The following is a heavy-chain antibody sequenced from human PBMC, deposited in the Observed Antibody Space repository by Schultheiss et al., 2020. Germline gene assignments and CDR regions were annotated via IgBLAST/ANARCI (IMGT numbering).Heavy chain of an antibody. CDR2: LSSSGTNM. CDR1: GFTFDDYG. J-gene: IGHJ4*02. D-gene: IGHD3-16*02. CDR3: AKLGPYVWGSYLDY. V-gene: IGHV3-23*01. Sequence: GGSLTLSCAASGFTFDDYGMSWVRQAPGKGLEWVSSLSSSGTNMYYADSVRGRFTISRDDSRNTLYLQMNSLRAEDTALYYCAKLGPYVWGSYLDYWGQGTLVTVSS.